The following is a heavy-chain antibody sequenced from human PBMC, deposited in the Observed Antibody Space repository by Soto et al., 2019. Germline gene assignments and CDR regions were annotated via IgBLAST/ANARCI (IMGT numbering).Heavy chain of an antibody. CDR1: GDSFNDYY. Sequence: QVQLVQSGAEVRKPGASVTVSCRSSGDSFNDYYIHWVRQAPGQGFEWMGWINPTGGFTKYAQKFQVWVSLTRDTSIRTVYMQLSRLRSDDTAVYSCARESGGATATLDYYYFYMDVWGTGTTVTVSS. CDR2: INPTGGFT. CDR3: ARESGGATATLDYYYFYMDV. J-gene: IGHJ6*03. V-gene: IGHV1-2*04. D-gene: IGHD5-12*01.